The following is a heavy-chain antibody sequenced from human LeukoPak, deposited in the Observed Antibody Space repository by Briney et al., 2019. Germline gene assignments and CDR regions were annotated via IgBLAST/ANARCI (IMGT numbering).Heavy chain of an antibody. Sequence: GASVKVSCKVSGYTLTELSMHWVRQAPGKGLEWMGGFDPEDGETIYAQKFQGRVTMTEDTSTDTAYMELSSLRSEDTAVYYCATSSGWARGMDVWGQGTTVTVSS. CDR3: ATSSGWARGMDV. D-gene: IGHD6-19*01. V-gene: IGHV1-24*01. CDR2: FDPEDGET. CDR1: GYTLTELS. J-gene: IGHJ6*02.